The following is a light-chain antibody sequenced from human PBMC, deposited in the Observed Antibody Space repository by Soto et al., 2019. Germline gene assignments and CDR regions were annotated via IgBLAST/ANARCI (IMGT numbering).Light chain of an antibody. J-gene: IGKJ2*01. Sequence: DIQMTQSPSSLSASVGDRVTITCRASQSISTYLNLYQQKPGKAPKLLIYAASSLQSGVPSRFSGSGSGTDFTLTIRSLQPEDFATYYCQQSYTTPRTFGQGTKLEIK. V-gene: IGKV1-39*01. CDR1: QSISTY. CDR2: AAS. CDR3: QQSYTTPRT.